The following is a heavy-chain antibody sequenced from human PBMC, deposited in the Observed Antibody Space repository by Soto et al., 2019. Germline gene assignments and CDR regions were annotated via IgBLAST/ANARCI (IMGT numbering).Heavy chain of an antibody. CDR2: ISGSGGST. V-gene: IGHV3-23*01. J-gene: IGHJ4*02. D-gene: IGHD3-22*01. CDR3: AKDLNSLVYYDSSGLDY. Sequence: GGSLRLSCSASGFTFSSYAMRWVRQAPEEGLEWASSISGSGGSTYYADSVKGRFTIARDNSKNTLYLQMNSLRAEDTAVYYCAKDLNSLVYYDSSGLDYWGQGTLVTVSS. CDR1: GFTFSSYA.